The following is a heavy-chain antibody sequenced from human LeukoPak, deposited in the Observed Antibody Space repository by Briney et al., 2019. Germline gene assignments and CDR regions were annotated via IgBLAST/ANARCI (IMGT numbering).Heavy chain of an antibody. CDR1: GGSISSYY. CDR2: IYYSGST. CDR3: AAGGIGVGTSFDY. V-gene: IGHV4-59*01. D-gene: IGHD1-14*01. Sequence: SETLSLTCTVSGGSISSYYWSWIRQPPGKGLEWIGYIYYSGSTNYNPSLKSRVTISVDTSKNQFSLKLSSVTAADTAVYYCAAGGIGVGTSFDYWGQGTLVTVSS. J-gene: IGHJ4*02.